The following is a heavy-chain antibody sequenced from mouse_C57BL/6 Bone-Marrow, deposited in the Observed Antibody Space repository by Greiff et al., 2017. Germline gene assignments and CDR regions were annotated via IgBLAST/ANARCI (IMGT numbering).Heavy chain of an antibody. CDR1: GFTFSSYA. Sequence: DVQLVESGGGLVKPGGSLKLSCAASGFTFSSYAMSWVRQTPEKRLEWVATISDGGSYTYYPDNVKGRFTISRDNAKNNLYLQMSHLKSEDTAMYYCAREGISYWGQGTTLTVSS. J-gene: IGHJ2*01. D-gene: IGHD2-4*01. CDR3: AREGISY. CDR2: ISDGGSYT. V-gene: IGHV5-4*01.